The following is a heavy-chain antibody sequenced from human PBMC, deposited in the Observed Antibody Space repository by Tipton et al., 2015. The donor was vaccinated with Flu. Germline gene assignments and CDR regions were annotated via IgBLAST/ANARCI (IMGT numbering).Heavy chain of an antibody. J-gene: IGHJ4*02. Sequence: RSLRLSCAASGFTFDDYAMHWVRQAPGKGLEWVSSINWNSGTRHYADSVKGRFTISRDNAKNSLYLQMNSLRAEDTAVYYCARTRGGYCSSTSCFANYFDFWGQGTLVTVSS. V-gene: IGHV3-9*01. CDR3: ARTRGGYCSSTSCFANYFDF. D-gene: IGHD2-2*01. CDR2: INWNSGTR. CDR1: GFTFDDYA.